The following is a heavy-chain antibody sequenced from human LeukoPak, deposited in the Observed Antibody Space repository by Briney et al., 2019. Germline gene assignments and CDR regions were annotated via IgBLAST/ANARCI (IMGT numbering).Heavy chain of an antibody. CDR1: GGSFSGFY. CDR3: ARGAVVPAAIDY. J-gene: IGHJ4*02. CDR2: IDHSGST. V-gene: IGHV4-34*01. D-gene: IGHD2-2*01. Sequence: SETLSLTCAVYGGSFSGFYWNWIRQPPGKGLEWIGEIDHSGSTNYNPSLKSRVTISVDRANNQFSLKLSSVTAADTAVYYCARGAVVPAAIDYWGQGTLVTVSS.